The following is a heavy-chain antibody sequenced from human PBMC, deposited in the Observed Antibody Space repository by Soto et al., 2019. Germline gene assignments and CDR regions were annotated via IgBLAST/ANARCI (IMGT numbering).Heavy chain of an antibody. Sequence: ESLKISCKGSGYSFTSYWIGWVRQMPGKGLEWMGIIYPGDSDTRYSPSFQGQVTISADKSISTAYLQWSSLKASDTAMYYCTRRAAAAFDVFDIWGQGTMVTVS. V-gene: IGHV5-51*01. CDR1: GYSFTSYW. D-gene: IGHD6-13*01. CDR2: IYPGDSDT. CDR3: TRRAAAAFDVFDI. J-gene: IGHJ3*02.